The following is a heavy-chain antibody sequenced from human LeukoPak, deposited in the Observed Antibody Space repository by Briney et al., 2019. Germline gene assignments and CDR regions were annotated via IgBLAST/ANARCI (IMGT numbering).Heavy chain of an antibody. CDR1: GGSISSGSYY. D-gene: IGHD6-13*01. Sequence: SETLSLTCTVSGGSISSGSYYWGWIRQPAGKGLEWIGRIYTSGSTSYNPSLKSRVTISVDTSKNQFSLKLSSVTAADTAVYYCARDSSSWDYYYYGMDVWGQGTTVTVSS. J-gene: IGHJ6*02. CDR3: ARDSSSWDYYYYGMDV. V-gene: IGHV4-61*02. CDR2: IYTSGST.